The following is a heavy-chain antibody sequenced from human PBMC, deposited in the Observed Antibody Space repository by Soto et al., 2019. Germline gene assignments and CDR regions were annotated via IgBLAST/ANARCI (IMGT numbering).Heavy chain of an antibody. J-gene: IGHJ5*02. V-gene: IGHV1-24*01. CDR1: GGTFSSYT. CDR2: FDPEDGET. CDR3: ATEGSEDWFDP. Sequence: ASVKVSCKASGGTFSSYTFSWVRQAPGKGLEWMGGFDPEDGETIYAQKFQGRVTMTEDTSTDTAYMELSSLRSEDTAVYYCATEGSEDWFDPWGQGTLVTVSS. D-gene: IGHD2-15*01.